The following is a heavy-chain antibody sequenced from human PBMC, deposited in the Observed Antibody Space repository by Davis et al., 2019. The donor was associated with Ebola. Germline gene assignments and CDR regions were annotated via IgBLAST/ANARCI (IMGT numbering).Heavy chain of an antibody. D-gene: IGHD2-15*01. Sequence: AASVKVSCKASGYTFTSYDINWVRQATGQGLEWMGWMNPNSGNTGYAQKFQGRVTMTRDTSIDTAYMELNRLRSDDTAVYYCATSPFSESSPVVVYWGQGTLVTVSP. J-gene: IGHJ4*02. CDR1: GYTFTSYD. CDR2: MNPNSGNT. CDR3: ATSPFSESSPVVVY. V-gene: IGHV1-8*01.